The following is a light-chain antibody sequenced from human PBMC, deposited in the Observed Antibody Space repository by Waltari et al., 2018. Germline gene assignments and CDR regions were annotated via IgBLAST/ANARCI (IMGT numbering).Light chain of an antibody. V-gene: IGKV1-8*01. CDR2: AGS. CDR1: QGISSY. CDR3: QQYYAYPGT. Sequence: AIRMTQSPSSLSASTGDRVTITCRASQGISSYLGWYQQKPGKAPKLLIYAGSTLQSGVPSRFRGRGFGTDFTLTITCLQSEDFATYYCQQYYAYPGTFGQGTKVEI. J-gene: IGKJ1*01.